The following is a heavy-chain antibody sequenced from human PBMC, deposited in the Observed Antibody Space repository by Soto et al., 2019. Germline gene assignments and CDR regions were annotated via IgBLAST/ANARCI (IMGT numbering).Heavy chain of an antibody. J-gene: IGHJ5*02. CDR2: INSDGSST. V-gene: IGHV3-74*01. D-gene: IGHD3-16*01. CDR1: GFTFSSYW. CDR3: ARDSKSPTTWGFYWAVHNRFDP. Sequence: GGSLRLSCAASGFTFSSYWMHWVRQAPGKGLVWVSRINSDGSSTSYADSVKGRFTISRDNAKNTLYLQMNSLRAEDTAVYYCARDSKSPTTWGFYWAVHNRFDPWGQGTLVTVSS.